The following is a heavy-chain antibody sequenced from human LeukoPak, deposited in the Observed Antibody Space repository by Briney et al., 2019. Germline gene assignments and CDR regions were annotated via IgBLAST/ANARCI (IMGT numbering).Heavy chain of an antibody. Sequence: GGSLRLSCAASGFTFSDYSMNWVRQAPGKGLDWISYIGIDSGNTNYADSVKGRFTISGDKAKNSLYLQMNSLRVEDTAVYYCARDYKYAFDNWGQGTLVTVSS. CDR2: IGIDSGNT. CDR1: GFTFSDYS. V-gene: IGHV3-48*01. J-gene: IGHJ4*02. CDR3: ARDYKYAFDN. D-gene: IGHD5-24*01.